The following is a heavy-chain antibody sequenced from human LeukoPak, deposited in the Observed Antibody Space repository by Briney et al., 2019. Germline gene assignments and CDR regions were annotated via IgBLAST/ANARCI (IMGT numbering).Heavy chain of an antibody. V-gene: IGHV5-10-1*01. CDR2: IDPSDSYT. CDR1: GYSFTSYW. D-gene: IGHD2-15*01. CDR3: ARHIGLCSGGSCYSPAADYYYYGMDV. Sequence: GASLKISCKGSGYSFTSYWISWVRQMPGKGLEWMGRIDPSDSYTNYSPSFQGHVTISADRSISTAYLQWSSLKASDTAMYYCARHIGLCSGGSCYSPAADYYYYGMDVWGQGTTVTVSS. J-gene: IGHJ6*02.